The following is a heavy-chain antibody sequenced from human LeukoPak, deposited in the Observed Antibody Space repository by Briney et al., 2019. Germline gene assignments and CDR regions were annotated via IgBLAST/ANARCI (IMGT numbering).Heavy chain of an antibody. Sequence: GGSLRLSCAASGFTFSSYAMSWVRQAPGKGLEWVSAISGSGGSTYYADSVKGRFTIPRDNSKNTLYLQMNSLRAEDTAVYYCAKGYCSSTSCPYYYYYMDVWGKGTTVTVSS. D-gene: IGHD2-2*01. V-gene: IGHV3-23*01. CDR2: ISGSGGST. J-gene: IGHJ6*03. CDR3: AKGYCSSTSCPYYYYYMDV. CDR1: GFTFSSYA.